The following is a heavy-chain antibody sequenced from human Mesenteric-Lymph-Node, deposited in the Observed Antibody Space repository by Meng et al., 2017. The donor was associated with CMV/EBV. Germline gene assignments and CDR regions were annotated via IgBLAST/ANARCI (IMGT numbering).Heavy chain of an antibody. CDR1: GFTFGTFW. CDR2: IKQDGREK. CDR3: ARVGGEDCLNSGCDPYFYGMDV. D-gene: IGHD6-25*01. J-gene: IGHJ6*02. V-gene: IGHV3-7*01. Sequence: GKSLKISCEVSGFTFGTFWMTWVRQAPGKGLEWVANIKQDGREKYYVDSVKGRFTISRDNAKKSLYLQMNSLRADDTAVYYCARVGGEDCLNSGCDPYFYGMDVWGQGTTVTVSS.